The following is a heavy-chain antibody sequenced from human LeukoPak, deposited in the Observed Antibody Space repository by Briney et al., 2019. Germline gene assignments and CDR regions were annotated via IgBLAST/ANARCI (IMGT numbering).Heavy chain of an antibody. CDR1: GFTFSSYG. D-gene: IGHD3-10*01. CDR3: AKGVVYYGSGSYYFDY. V-gene: IGHV3-23*01. Sequence: TGGSLRLSCAASGFTFSSYGMSWVRQAPGKGLEWVSAISGSGGSTYYADSVKGRFTISRDNSKNTLYLQMNSLRAEDTAVYYCAKGVVYYGSGSYYFDYWGQGTLVTVSS. J-gene: IGHJ4*02. CDR2: ISGSGGST.